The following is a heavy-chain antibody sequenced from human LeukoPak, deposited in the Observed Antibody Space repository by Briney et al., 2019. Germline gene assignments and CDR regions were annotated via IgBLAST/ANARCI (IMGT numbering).Heavy chain of an antibody. V-gene: IGHV4-4*07. Sequence: PSETLSLTCTVSGDSISGYYWSWIRQPAGKGLEWIGRIYSSGSTNYNPSLKSRVTMSVDTSKNQFSLKLSSVTAADTAVYYCARHKYSSSWSFDYWGQGTLVTDSS. CDR1: GDSISGYY. J-gene: IGHJ4*02. CDR2: IYSSGST. CDR3: ARHKYSSSWSFDY. D-gene: IGHD6-13*01.